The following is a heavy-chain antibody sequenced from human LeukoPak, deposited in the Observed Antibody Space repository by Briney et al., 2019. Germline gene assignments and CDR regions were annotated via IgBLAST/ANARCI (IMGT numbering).Heavy chain of an antibody. CDR2: IYYGGST. D-gene: IGHD3-3*01. J-gene: IGHJ5*02. CDR1: GGSISSSSYY. CDR3: ARDSHYDFWSGYYRHNWFDP. Sequence: SETLSLTCTASGGSISSSSYYWGWIRQPPGKGLEWVGSIYYGGSTYYNPSLKRRVTISVDTSKTQFSLKLSSVTAADTAVYYCARDSHYDFWSGYYRHNWFDPWGQGTLVTVSS. V-gene: IGHV4-39*07.